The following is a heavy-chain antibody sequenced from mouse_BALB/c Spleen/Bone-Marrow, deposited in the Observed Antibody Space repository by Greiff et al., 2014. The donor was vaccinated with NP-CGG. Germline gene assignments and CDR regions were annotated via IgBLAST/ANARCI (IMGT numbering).Heavy chain of an antibody. CDR3: ARPYRYYFDY. Sequence: EVKVVESGGGLVQPGGSLKLSCAASGFTLSSYGMSWVRQTPDKRLELVATINSNGGSTYYPDSVKGRFTISRDNAKNTLYLQMSSLKSEDTAMYYCARPYRYYFDYWGQGTTLTVSS. CDR2: INSNGGST. V-gene: IGHV5-6-3*01. CDR1: GFTLSSYG. D-gene: IGHD2-14*01. J-gene: IGHJ2*01.